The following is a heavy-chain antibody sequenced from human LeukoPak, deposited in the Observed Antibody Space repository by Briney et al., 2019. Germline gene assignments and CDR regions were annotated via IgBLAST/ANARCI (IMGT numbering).Heavy chain of an antibody. V-gene: IGHV3-20*04. D-gene: IGHD1-7*01. Sequence: GGSLRLSCAASGFTFSSYGMSWVRQAPGKELEWVSGISWNSGSIGYADSVKGRFTISRDNAKNSLYLQLNSLRVEDTAVYFCVRDRNYFEALQRSYWGQGTLVTVSS. J-gene: IGHJ4*02. CDR1: GFTFSSYG. CDR3: VRDRNYFEALQRSY. CDR2: ISWNSGSI.